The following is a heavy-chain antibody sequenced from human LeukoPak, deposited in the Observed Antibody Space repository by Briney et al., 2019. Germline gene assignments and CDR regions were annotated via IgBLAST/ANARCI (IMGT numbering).Heavy chain of an antibody. J-gene: IGHJ5*01. Sequence: SETLSLTCAVSGGSFSGHYCSWIRQSPGKGLEWIGEITERGSTNYNPSLKSRVTISRDTSKNHFSLKVSSVTAADTAVYYCARGPITEDGTSHSPNAWGQGTLVTVSS. CDR2: ITERGST. D-gene: IGHD1-1*01. CDR3: ARGPITEDGTSHSPNA. CDR1: GGSFSGHY. V-gene: IGHV4-34*01.